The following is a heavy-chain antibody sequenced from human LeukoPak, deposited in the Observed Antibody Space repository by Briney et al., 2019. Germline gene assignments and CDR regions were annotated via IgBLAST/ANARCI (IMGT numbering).Heavy chain of an antibody. D-gene: IGHD3-10*01. V-gene: IGHV5-51*01. CDR3: ARHITMVLDV. CDR2: IYPADSDT. J-gene: IGHJ6*02. Sequence: GESLKISCQASGYNFTNYWIGWVRQMPGKGLEWVGIIYPADSDTRYSPSFQGQVTISADKSIGTAYLQWSSLKASDTAMYYCARHITMVLDVWGQGTTVTVSS. CDR1: GYNFTNYW.